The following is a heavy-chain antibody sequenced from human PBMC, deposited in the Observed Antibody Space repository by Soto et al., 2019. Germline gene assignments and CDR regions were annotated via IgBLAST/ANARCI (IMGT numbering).Heavy chain of an antibody. D-gene: IGHD3-22*01. CDR2: IWYDGSNK. Sequence: QVQLVEPGGGVVQPGRALRLSCAASGFTFSSYGMHWFRRSPGKGLGWVAVIWYDGSNKYYADSVKGRFTISRDKSKNTLYLQMNSLRAEDTAVYYCARDYDSSGYPRYYFDYWGQGTLVTVSS. J-gene: IGHJ4*02. V-gene: IGHV3-33*01. CDR3: ARDYDSSGYPRYYFDY. CDR1: GFTFSSYG.